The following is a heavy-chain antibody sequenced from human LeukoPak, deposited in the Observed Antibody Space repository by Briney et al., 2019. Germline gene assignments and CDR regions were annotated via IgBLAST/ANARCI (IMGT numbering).Heavy chain of an antibody. CDR2: ISSSSSST. CDR1: GFTFSSYS. V-gene: IGHV3-48*02. J-gene: IGHJ4*02. Sequence: PGGSLRLSCAASGFTFSSYSVNWVRQAPGKGLEWVSYISSSSSSTYYADSVKGRFTISRDNAKNSLYLQMNSLRDEDTAVYYCAKEAGCGLDYWGQGTLVTVSS. CDR3: AKEAGCGLDY. D-gene: IGHD2-21*01.